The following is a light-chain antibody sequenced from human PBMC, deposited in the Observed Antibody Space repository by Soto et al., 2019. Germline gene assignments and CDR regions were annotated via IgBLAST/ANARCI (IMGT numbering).Light chain of an antibody. Sequence: QSALTQPASVSGSPGQSITISCTGTSSDVGGYNYVSWYQQHPGKAPKLMIYDVSNRPSGVSNRFSGSKSGNTTSLTISGLQAEDEADYYCSSYTSSSTPHYVFGTGTQLTVL. CDR2: DVS. J-gene: IGLJ1*01. CDR1: SSDVGGYNY. CDR3: SSYTSSSTPHYV. V-gene: IGLV2-14*01.